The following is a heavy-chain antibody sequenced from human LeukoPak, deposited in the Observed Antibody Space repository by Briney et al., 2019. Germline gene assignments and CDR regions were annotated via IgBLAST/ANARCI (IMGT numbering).Heavy chain of an antibody. CDR3: ARNTYRIAVAGSSLGY. D-gene: IGHD6-19*01. CDR2: IKQDGSEK. Sequence: GGSLRPSCAASGFTFSSYWMSWVRQAPGKGLEWVANIKQDGSEKYYVDSVKGRFTISRDNAQNSLYLQMNSLRAEDTAVYYCARNTYRIAVAGSSLGYWGQGTLVTVSS. J-gene: IGHJ4*02. V-gene: IGHV3-7*01. CDR1: GFTFSSYW.